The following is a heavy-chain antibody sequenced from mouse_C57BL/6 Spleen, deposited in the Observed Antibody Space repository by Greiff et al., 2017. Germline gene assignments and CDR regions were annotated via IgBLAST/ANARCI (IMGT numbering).Heavy chain of an antibody. CDR1: GYTFTSYW. Sequence: QVQLQQPGAELVRPGSSVKLSCKASGYTFTSYWMHWVKQRPIQGLEWIGNIDPSDSETHYNQKFKDKATLTVDKSSSTAYMQLSSLTSEDSAVYYGARAGGYGNPFDYWGQGTTLTVSS. J-gene: IGHJ2*01. CDR3: ARAGGYGNPFDY. CDR2: IDPSDSET. V-gene: IGHV1-52*01. D-gene: IGHD2-1*01.